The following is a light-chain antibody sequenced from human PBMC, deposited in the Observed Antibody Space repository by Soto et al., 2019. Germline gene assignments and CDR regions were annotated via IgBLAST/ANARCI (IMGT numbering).Light chain of an antibody. Sequence: EIVLTQSPVTLSLSPGERATLSCRASQSVSSSYLAWYQQKPGQAPRLLIYGASSRATGIPDRFSGSGSGTDFTLTISRLEPEDFAVYYCQLTELTFGGGTKVEIK. CDR3: QLTELT. CDR2: GAS. CDR1: QSVSSSY. V-gene: IGKV3-20*01. J-gene: IGKJ4*01.